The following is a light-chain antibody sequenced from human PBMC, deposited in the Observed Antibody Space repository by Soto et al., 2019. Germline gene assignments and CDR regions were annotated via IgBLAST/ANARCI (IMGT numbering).Light chain of an antibody. CDR1: SSNIGSKT. J-gene: IGLJ7*01. CDR2: SNY. Sequence: QSVLTQPPSASGTPGQRVTISCSGSSSNIGSKTVNWYQQLPGTAPKLLIYSNYQRPSGVPDRFSGSKSGTSASLAISGLQSEHEADYYCSAWDASLNGYVFGAGTQLTVL. CDR3: SAWDASLNGYV. V-gene: IGLV1-44*01.